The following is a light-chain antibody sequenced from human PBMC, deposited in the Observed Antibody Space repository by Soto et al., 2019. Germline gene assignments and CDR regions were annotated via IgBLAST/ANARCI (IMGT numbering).Light chain of an antibody. J-gene: IGKJ3*01. V-gene: IGKV1-27*01. CDR1: QGISNY. CDR3: QKYNSASST. Sequence: DIQMTQSPSSLSASVGDRVTITCRASQGISNYLAWYQQKPGKVPKLLIYAASTLQSGVPSRFSGSGSGTEFTLTISSLQREDVATYYCQKYNSASSTFGPGTKVDIK. CDR2: AAS.